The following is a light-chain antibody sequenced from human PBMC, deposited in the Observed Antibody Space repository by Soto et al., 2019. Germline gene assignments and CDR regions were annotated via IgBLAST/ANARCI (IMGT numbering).Light chain of an antibody. J-gene: IGKJ1*01. V-gene: IGKV1-16*01. CDR2: VAS. Sequence: DIQMTQSPSSLSASVGDRVTITCRASQGISSFLAWFQQKPGKAPKSLIYVASTLQSGVSSRFSGSGSDTHYPLTISSLQPEDFATYYCQQYHSYPASFGQGTKVEIK. CDR3: QQYHSYPAS. CDR1: QGISSF.